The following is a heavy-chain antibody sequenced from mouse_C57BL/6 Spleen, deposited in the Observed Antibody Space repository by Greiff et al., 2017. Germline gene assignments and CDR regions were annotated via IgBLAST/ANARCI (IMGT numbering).Heavy chain of an antibody. Sequence: QVQLQQPGAELVRPGSSVKLSCKASGYTFTSYWMHWVKQRPIQGLEWIGNIDPSGSDTHYNQKFKDKATLTVDKSSSTAYMQLSSLTSEDSAVYCCAKTAQATPFAYWGQGTLVTVSA. CDR1: GYTFTSYW. CDR3: AKTAQATPFAY. D-gene: IGHD3-2*02. V-gene: IGHV1-52*01. CDR2: IDPSGSDT. J-gene: IGHJ3*01.